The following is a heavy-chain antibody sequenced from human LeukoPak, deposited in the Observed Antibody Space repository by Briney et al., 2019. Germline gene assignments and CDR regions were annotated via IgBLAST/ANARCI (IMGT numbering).Heavy chain of an antibody. V-gene: IGHV3-53*01. CDR3: AKDRALA. J-gene: IGHJ5*02. CDR1: GFTVSSSY. D-gene: IGHD3-10*01. Sequence: GGSLRLSCAASGFTVSSSYMNWVRQAPGKGLEWVSVIYSGGSTYYADSVRGRFTISRDNSENTVYLQMNSLRVEDTAVYYCAKDRALAWGQGTLVTVSS. CDR2: IYSGGST.